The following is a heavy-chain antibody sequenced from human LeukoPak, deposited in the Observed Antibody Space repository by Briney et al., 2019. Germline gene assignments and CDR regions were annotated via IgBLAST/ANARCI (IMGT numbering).Heavy chain of an antibody. CDR1: GYTFTGYY. CDR3: ARIPGKWELVRQNDY. Sequence: GASVKVSCKASGYTFTGYYMHWVRQAPGQGLEWMGWINPNSGGTNYAQKFQGRVTMTRDTSISTAYMELSRLRSDDTAVYYCARIPGKWELVRQNDYWGQGTLVTVSS. CDR2: INPNSGGT. J-gene: IGHJ4*02. V-gene: IGHV1-2*02. D-gene: IGHD1-26*01.